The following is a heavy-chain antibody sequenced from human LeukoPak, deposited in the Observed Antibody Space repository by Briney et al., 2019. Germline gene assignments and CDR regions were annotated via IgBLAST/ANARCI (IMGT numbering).Heavy chain of an antibody. V-gene: IGHV3-30*02. Sequence: GGSLRLSCAASGFTFSSYGMHWVRQAPGKGLEWVAFIRYDGSNKYYADSVKGRFTISRDNSKNTLYLQMNSLRAEDTAVYYCAKLVAAGYYFDYWGQGTLVTVSS. J-gene: IGHJ4*02. CDR1: GFTFSSYG. CDR2: IRYDGSNK. D-gene: IGHD6-13*01. CDR3: AKLVAAGYYFDY.